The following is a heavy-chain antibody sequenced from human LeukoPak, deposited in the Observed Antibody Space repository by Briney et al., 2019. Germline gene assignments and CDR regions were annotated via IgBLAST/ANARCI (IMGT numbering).Heavy chain of an antibody. Sequence: GESLKISCKGSGYSFTNNWIGWVRQMPGKGLEWMGIIYPGDSHTRYSPSFQGQVTISAGKSISTAYLQWSSLKASDTAIYYCARHASGELSTPFDYWGQGTLVTVSA. CDR1: GYSFTNNW. J-gene: IGHJ4*02. V-gene: IGHV5-51*01. CDR3: ARHASGELSTPFDY. CDR2: IYPGDSHT. D-gene: IGHD3-16*02.